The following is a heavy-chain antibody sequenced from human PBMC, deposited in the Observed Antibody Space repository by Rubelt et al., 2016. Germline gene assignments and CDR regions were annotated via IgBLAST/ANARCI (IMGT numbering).Heavy chain of an antibody. CDR2: VHHSGNS. CDR1: GGSITDYN. Sequence: QVQLQQWGAGLLKPSETLSLTCAVYGGSITDYNWSWIRQPPGKGLEWIGEVHHSGNSNYNPSLKSRVTLSVDTSKKQVSLRLCSVTPEDTAVYYCARGASHNFDDWGQGTLVTVSS. D-gene: IGHD5-12*01. V-gene: IGHV4-34*01. CDR3: ARGASHNFDD. J-gene: IGHJ4*02.